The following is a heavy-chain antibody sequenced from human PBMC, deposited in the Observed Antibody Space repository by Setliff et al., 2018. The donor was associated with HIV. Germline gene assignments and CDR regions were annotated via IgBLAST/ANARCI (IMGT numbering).Heavy chain of an antibody. CDR2: ILPFFDTA. CDR3: ARDRGVYCISSSCYSPVDAFDI. V-gene: IGHV1-69*13. Sequence: SVKVSCKVSGGTFTRNCISWVRQAPGQGLEWMGGILPFFDTANYAQKFQGRVTITADESTSTAYMELGSLRSDDTAVYYCARDRGVYCISSSCYSPVDAFDIWGQGTMVTVSS. CDR1: GGTFTRNC. J-gene: IGHJ3*02. D-gene: IGHD2-2*01.